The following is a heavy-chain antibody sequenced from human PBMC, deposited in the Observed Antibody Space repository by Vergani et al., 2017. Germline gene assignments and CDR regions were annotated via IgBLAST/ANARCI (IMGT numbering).Heavy chain of an antibody. V-gene: IGHV3-23*01. Sequence: EVQLLESGGGLVQPGGSLRLSCAASGFTFSTYAMTWVRQAPGKGLEWVSTISSDGGSTYYADSVKGRFTISRDNSKNTLSLQMNSLRAEDTAVYYCARKAYDYGDYGWFDPWGQGTLVTVSS. D-gene: IGHD4-17*01. CDR3: ARKAYDYGDYGWFDP. CDR1: GFTFSTYA. CDR2: ISSDGGST. J-gene: IGHJ5*02.